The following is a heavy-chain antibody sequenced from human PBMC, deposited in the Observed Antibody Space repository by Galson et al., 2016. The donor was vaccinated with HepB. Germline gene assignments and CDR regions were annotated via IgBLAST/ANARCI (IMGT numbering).Heavy chain of an antibody. CDR1: GGSISSYF. Sequence: ETLSLTCTISGGSISSYFWSWIRQTPGKGLEWIGCIYKSGSTYYSPSLNSRVTLSVDTSKNQFSLKLGSVTAADTAVYYCARGVTGTPYFDFWGQGALVTVSS. V-gene: IGHV4-59*01. CDR3: ARGVTGTPYFDF. J-gene: IGHJ4*02. D-gene: IGHD2-21*02. CDR2: IYKSGST.